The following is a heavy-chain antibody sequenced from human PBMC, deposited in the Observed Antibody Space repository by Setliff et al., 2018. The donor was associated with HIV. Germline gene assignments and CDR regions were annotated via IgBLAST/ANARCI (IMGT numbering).Heavy chain of an antibody. V-gene: IGHV4-39*07. CDR2: IYYSGST. Sequence: PSETLSLTCTVSGGSISDSRYYWGWIRQPPGKGLEWIGNIYYSGSTYYNPSLKSRVTISVDTSKNQFSLKLSSVTAADTAVYYCARAAYSGTYVWEPATDLWGRGTLVTVSS. J-gene: IGHJ2*01. D-gene: IGHD1-26*01. CDR3: ARAAYSGTYVWEPATDL. CDR1: GGSISDSRYY.